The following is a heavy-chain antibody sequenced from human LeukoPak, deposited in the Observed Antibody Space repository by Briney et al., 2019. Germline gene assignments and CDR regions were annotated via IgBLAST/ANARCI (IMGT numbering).Heavy chain of an antibody. CDR1: GGSLSSSSYY. V-gene: IGHV4-39*01. CDR2: IYYSGST. Sequence: PSETLSLTCTVSGGSLSSSSYYWGWIRQPPGKGLEWIGSIYYSGSTYYNPSLKSRVTISVDTSKNQFSLKLSSVTAADTAVYYCARHGWNYDFWSGFDYWGQGTLVTVSS. J-gene: IGHJ4*02. D-gene: IGHD3-3*01. CDR3: ARHGWNYDFWSGFDY.